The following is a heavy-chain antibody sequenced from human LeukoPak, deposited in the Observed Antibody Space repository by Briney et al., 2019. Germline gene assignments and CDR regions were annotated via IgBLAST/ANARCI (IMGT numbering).Heavy chain of an antibody. CDR1: GFTFSNYA. J-gene: IGHJ3*02. Sequence: GGSLRLSCDASGFTFSNYAMSWVRQAPGKGLEWVSSKWWWWFYADSVRGRFAISRDNSKSTLVLQMSSLRVDDTAVYYCAREIDYYDSSGGYAFDIWGQGTMVTVSS. CDR3: AREIDYYDSSGGYAFDI. D-gene: IGHD3-22*01. CDR2: KWWWW. V-gene: IGHV3-23*01.